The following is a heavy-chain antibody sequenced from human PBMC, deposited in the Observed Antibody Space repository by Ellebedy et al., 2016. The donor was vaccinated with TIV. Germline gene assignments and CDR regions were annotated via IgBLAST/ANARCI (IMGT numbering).Heavy chain of an antibody. Sequence: SETLSLXXTVSGGSISSYYWSWIRQPPGKGLEWIGYIYYSGSTNYNPSLKSRVTISVDTSKNQFSLKLSSVTAADTAVYYCARVGATFKTNYYMDVWGKGTTVTVSS. V-gene: IGHV4-59*01. D-gene: IGHD1-26*01. CDR2: IYYSGST. CDR1: GGSISSYY. CDR3: ARVGATFKTNYYMDV. J-gene: IGHJ6*03.